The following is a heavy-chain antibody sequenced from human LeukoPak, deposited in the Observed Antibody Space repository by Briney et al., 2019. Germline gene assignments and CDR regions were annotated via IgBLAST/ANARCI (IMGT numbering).Heavy chain of an antibody. J-gene: IGHJ4*02. CDR3: ARNLWFGELFPLFFDY. CDR1: GFTFSSYA. D-gene: IGHD3-10*01. Sequence: GGSRRLSCAASGFTFSSYAMHWVRQAPGKGLEWVAVISYDGSNKYYADSVKGRFTISRDNSKNTLYLQMNSLRAEDTAVYYCARNLWFGELFPLFFDYWGQGTLVTVSS. V-gene: IGHV3-30-3*01. CDR2: ISYDGSNK.